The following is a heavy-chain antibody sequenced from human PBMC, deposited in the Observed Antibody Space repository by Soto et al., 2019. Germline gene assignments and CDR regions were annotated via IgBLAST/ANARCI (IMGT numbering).Heavy chain of an antibody. CDR1: GGSINNYY. CDR2: IYYNGIT. J-gene: IGHJ4*02. Sequence: SETLSLTCTVSGGSINNYYWTWIRQPPGKGLEYIGFIYYNGITNYNPSLKSRVTISVDTSKNQFSLKLSSVTAADTAVYYCARGGSSSWYPDYWGQGTLVTVSS. D-gene: IGHD6-13*01. CDR3: ARGGSSSWYPDY. V-gene: IGHV4-59*01.